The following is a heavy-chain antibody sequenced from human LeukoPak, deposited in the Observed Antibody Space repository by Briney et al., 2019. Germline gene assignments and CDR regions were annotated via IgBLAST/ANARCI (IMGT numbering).Heavy chain of an antibody. V-gene: IGHV4-39*02. CDR1: GGSISSSTYS. Sequence: SSETLSLTCTVSGGSISSSTYSWTWIRQPPGKGLEWIGNINYSGSTHYNPSLKSRVTISVDTSKNQFSLKLSSVTAADTAVYSCARERGLGVISPYIDYWGQGTQVTVSS. CDR3: ARERGLGVISPYIDY. J-gene: IGHJ4*02. D-gene: IGHD2-21*01. CDR2: INYSGST.